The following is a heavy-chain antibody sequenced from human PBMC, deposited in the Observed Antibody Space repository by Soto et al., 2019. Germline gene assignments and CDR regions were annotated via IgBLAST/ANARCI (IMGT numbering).Heavy chain of an antibody. V-gene: IGHV3-30*18. D-gene: IGHD3-22*01. CDR2: ISYDGSYK. CDR1: GFTFSSYG. CDR3: ANPDHDSSGVIIPRANGFDY. J-gene: IGHJ4*02. Sequence: QVQLVESGGGVVQPGRSLRLSCAASGFTFSSYGMHWVRQAPGKGLEWVAVISYDGSYKYYADSVKGRFSISRDNSNKMLYLQMDSLRAEDTAVYYCANPDHDSSGVIIPRANGFDYWGQGTLVTVSS.